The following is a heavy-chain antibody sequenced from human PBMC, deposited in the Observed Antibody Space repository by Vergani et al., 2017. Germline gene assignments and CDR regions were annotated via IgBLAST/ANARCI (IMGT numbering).Heavy chain of an antibody. CDR2: IYYSGST. Sequence: QVQLQEPGPGLVKPSQTLSLTCTVSGGSISSGGYYWSWIRQPPGKGLEWIGYIYYSGSTYYNPSLKSRVTISVDTSKNQFSLKLSSVTAADTAVYYCARDFGMVRGVISYYYGMDVWGQGTTVTVSS. D-gene: IGHD3-10*01. CDR3: ARDFGMVRGVISYYYGMDV. J-gene: IGHJ6*02. CDR1: GGSISSGGYY. V-gene: IGHV4-31*03.